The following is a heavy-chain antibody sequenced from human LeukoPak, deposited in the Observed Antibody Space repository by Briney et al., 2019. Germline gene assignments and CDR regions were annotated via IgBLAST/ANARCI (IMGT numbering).Heavy chain of an antibody. CDR1: GGSISSGGYY. V-gene: IGHV4-31*03. CDR3: ARDRTMIRGVTYYYYGMDV. Sequence: PSETLSLTCTVSGGSISSGGYYWSWIRQHPGKGLEWIGYIYYSGSTYYNPSLKSRVTISVDTSKNQFSLKLSSVTAADTAVYYCARDRTMIRGVTYYYYGMDVWGQGTTVTVSS. D-gene: IGHD3-10*01. J-gene: IGHJ6*02. CDR2: IYYSGST.